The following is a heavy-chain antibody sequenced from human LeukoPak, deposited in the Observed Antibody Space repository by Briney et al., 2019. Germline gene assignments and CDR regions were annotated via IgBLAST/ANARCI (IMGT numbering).Heavy chain of an antibody. CDR1: GFTFSSYA. CDR2: IKQGASEK. V-gene: IGHV3-7*01. D-gene: IGHD2-15*01. J-gene: IGHJ5*02. CDR3: ARGPPPLYWSSPYGWFDP. Sequence: AGGSLRLSCAASGFTFSSYAMSWVRQAPGKGLEWVANIKQGASEKYYVDSVKGRFTISRDNAKNSLYLQMNSLRVEDTAVYYCARGPPPLYWSSPYGWFDPWGQGTLVTVSS.